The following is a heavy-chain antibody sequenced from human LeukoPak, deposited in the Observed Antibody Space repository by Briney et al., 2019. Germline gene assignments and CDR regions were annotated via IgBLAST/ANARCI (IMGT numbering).Heavy chain of an antibody. D-gene: IGHD2-2*01. CDR2: INPNSGGT. V-gene: IGHV1-2*02. CDR1: GYTFTGYY. CDR3: ARGYCSSTSCYLEDDVFDI. J-gene: IGHJ3*02. Sequence: GASVKVSCKASGYTFTGYYMHWVRQAPEQGLEWMGWINPNSGGTKYAQKFQGRVTMTRDTSISTAYMELSSLRSDDTAVYYCARGYCSSTSCYLEDDVFDIWGQGTMVTVSS.